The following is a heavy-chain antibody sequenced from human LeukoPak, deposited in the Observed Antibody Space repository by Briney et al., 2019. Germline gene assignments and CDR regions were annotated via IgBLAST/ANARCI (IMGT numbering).Heavy chain of an antibody. J-gene: IGHJ3*02. CDR1: GYTFTSYG. D-gene: IGHD5-12*01. CDR2: ISAYNGNT. CDR3: ARDIGGIGSGSSEFDAFDI. Sequence: GASVKVSCKASGYTFTSYGISWVRQAPGQGLEWMGWISAYNGNTNYAQKFQGRVTMTRDTSTSTVYMELSSLRSEDTAVYYCARDIGGIGSGSSEFDAFDIWGQGTMVTVSS. V-gene: IGHV1-18*01.